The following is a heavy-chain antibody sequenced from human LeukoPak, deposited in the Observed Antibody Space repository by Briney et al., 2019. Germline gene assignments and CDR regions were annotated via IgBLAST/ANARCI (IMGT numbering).Heavy chain of an antibody. J-gene: IGHJ3*02. CDR2: IKQDGSEK. CDR1: GFTFSSYW. D-gene: IGHD3-16*02. V-gene: IGHV3-7*01. CDR3: ARDYDYVWGSYRPRAFDI. Sequence: PGGSLRLSCAASGFTFSSYWMSWVRQAPGKGLEWVANIKQDGSEKYYVDSVKGRFTISRDNAKNSLYLQMNSLRAEDTAVYYCARDYDYVWGSYRPRAFDIWGQGTMVTVSS.